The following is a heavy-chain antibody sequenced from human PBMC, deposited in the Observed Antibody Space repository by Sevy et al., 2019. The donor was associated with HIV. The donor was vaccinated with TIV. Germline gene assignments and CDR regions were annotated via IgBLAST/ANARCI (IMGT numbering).Heavy chain of an antibody. CDR1: GFTFSNSF. CDR2: ITRKIDGETT. J-gene: IGHJ3*01. D-gene: IGHD7-27*01. Sequence: GGSLRLSCAASGFTFSNSFMSWARQAPGRGLEWVGRITRKIDGETTLYAAPVKSRFTISSDDSRNTKYLQMDSLKIEDTAMYYCGTGDAYDVSGQGTTVTVSS. V-gene: IGHV3-15*06. CDR3: GTGDAYDV.